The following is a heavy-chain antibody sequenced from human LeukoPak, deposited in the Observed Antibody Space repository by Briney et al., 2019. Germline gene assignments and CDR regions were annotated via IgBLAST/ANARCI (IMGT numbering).Heavy chain of an antibody. CDR3: ARPRGGYYDSSGLDAFDI. CDR1: GFTVSSNY. Sequence: GGSLRLSCAASGFTVSSNYMSWVRQAPGKGPEWVSVIYSGGSTYYADSVKGRFTISRDNSKNTLYLQMNSLRAEDTAVYYCARPRGGYYDSSGLDAFDIWGQGTMVTVSS. J-gene: IGHJ3*02. V-gene: IGHV3-66*02. CDR2: IYSGGST. D-gene: IGHD3-22*01.